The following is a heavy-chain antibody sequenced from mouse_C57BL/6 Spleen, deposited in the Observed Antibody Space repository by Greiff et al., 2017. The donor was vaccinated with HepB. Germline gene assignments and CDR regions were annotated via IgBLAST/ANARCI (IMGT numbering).Heavy chain of an antibody. J-gene: IGHJ4*01. CDR3: ASRKDLHTYAMHY. CDR2: INPNNGGT. Sequence: VQLQQSGPERVKPGASVKIPCKASGYTFTDYNMDWVKQSHGKSLEWIGDINPNNGGTIYNQKFTGKATLTVDKSSSTAYMELRSLTSEDTAVYYYASRKDLHTYAMHYSAQGTSVTDSP. CDR1: GYTFTDYN. V-gene: IGHV1-18*01.